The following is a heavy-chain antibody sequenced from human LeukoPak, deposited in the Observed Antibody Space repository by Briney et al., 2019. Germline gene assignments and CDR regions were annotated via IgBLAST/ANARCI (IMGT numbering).Heavy chain of an antibody. V-gene: IGHV4-34*01. J-gene: IGHJ4*02. CDR2: INHSGST. D-gene: IGHD3-3*01. CDR1: GGSFSGYY. CDR3: ARTLRFLEWLGFDY. Sequence: SETLSLTCSVYGGSFSGYYWSWIRQPPGKGLEWIGEINHSGSTNYNPSLKSRVTISVDTSKNQFSLKLSSVTAADTAVYYCARTLRFLEWLGFDYWGQGTLVTVSS.